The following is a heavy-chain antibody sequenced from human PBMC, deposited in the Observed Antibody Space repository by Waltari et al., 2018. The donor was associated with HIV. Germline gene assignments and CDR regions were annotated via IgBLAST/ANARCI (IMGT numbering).Heavy chain of an antibody. J-gene: IGHJ4*02. D-gene: IGHD2-15*01. V-gene: IGHV4-61*02. CDR3: AGGRFFRGGSCYTDY. Sequence: QVQLQESGPGLVKPSQTLSLTCTVSGGSISSGSYYWSWIRQPAGKGLEWIGRIYTSGSTNYNPSRKSRVTIAVDTAKNQFSLKLSSVTAADTAVYYCAGGRFFRGGSCYTDYWGQGTRVTVSS. CDR1: GGSISSGSYY. CDR2: IYTSGST.